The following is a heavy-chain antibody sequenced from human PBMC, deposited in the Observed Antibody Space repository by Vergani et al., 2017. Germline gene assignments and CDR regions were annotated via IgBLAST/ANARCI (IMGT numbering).Heavy chain of an antibody. Sequence: QVQLVESGGGVVQPGTSLRLSCAASGFIFKNHGMQWVRQAPGKGLEWVALIWDDGSKKNYGDSMKGRFTISRDNSKDTLYLEMNSLRGEDSAVYYCVRARCSGPCFMSNWFDSWGQGTLVTVSS. D-gene: IGHD5-12*01. CDR3: VRARCSGPCFMSNWFDS. CDR1: GFIFKNHG. J-gene: IGHJ5*01. CDR2: IWDDGSKK. V-gene: IGHV3-33*01.